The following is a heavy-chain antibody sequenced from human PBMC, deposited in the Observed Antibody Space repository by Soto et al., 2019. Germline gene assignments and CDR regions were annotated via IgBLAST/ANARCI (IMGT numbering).Heavy chain of an antibody. J-gene: IGHJ4*02. Sequence: GGSLRLSCAASGFTINNDWMSWVRQAPGKGLEWVGRMKSKGRGGTADYAAPGKGRFTISRDDSKNTLYLQMNSVKTEDTDGYYCTTDPSIRSSPSCAYYWGQGTLVTVFS. V-gene: IGHV3-15*01. CDR1: GFTINNDW. D-gene: IGHD2-2*01. CDR3: TTDPSIRSSPSCAYY. CDR2: MKSKGRGGTA.